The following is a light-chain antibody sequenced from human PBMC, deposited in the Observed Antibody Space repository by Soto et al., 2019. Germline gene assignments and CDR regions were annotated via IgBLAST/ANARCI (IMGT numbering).Light chain of an antibody. Sequence: QSVLTQPASVSGSPGQSITISCTGSSSDVGDYNYVSWYQQHPGKAPKLMIYEVSNRPSGVSNRFSGSKSGSTASLTISGLQAEDEADYYCISYTSSSTLLFGTGTKVTVL. CDR3: ISYTSSSTLL. J-gene: IGLJ1*01. CDR2: EVS. CDR1: SSDVGDYNY. V-gene: IGLV2-14*01.